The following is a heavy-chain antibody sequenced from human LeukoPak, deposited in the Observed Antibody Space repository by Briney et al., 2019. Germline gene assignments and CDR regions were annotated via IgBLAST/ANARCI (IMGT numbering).Heavy chain of an antibody. J-gene: IGHJ4*02. V-gene: IGHV3-9*01. CDR1: GFIFNNYA. CDR3: AKVMVRGVNWVDY. Sequence: GGSLRLSCAGSGFIFNNYAMHWVRQPPGKGLEWVSGISWNSGSIDYADSVKGRFTISRDNAKNTLYLQMNSLRAEDTAVYYCAKVMVRGVNWVDYWGQGTLVTVSS. D-gene: IGHD3-10*01. CDR2: ISWNSGSI.